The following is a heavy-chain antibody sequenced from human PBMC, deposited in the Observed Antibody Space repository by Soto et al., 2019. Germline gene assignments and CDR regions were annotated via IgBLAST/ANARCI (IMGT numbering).Heavy chain of an antibody. CDR3: PTLPRFASSGYHYQTRYY. D-gene: IGHD3-22*01. V-gene: IGHV3-15*07. CDR2: IKSKADGETT. J-gene: IGHJ4*01. Sequence: TGGSLRLSCAASGFTFSNAWVNWGRPAPGKGREWGGRIKSKADGETTDYAAPVKGRFSIPREDSESTLYLEMISLRSEDTAVYYCPTLPRFASSGYHYQTRYYWGHGTLVTVSS. CDR1: GFTFSNAW.